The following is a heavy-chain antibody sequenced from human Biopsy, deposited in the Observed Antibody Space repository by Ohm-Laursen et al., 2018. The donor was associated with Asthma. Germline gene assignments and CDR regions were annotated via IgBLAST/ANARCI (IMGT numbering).Heavy chain of an antibody. CDR2: ISYDGSSI. CDR3: AKDTEGRYDFWSGLSYNYYGMDV. CDR1: RFTYE. J-gene: IGHJ6*02. D-gene: IGHD3-3*01. Sequence: SLRLSCTASRFTYEMHWVRQAPGKGLEWVAVISYDGSSIYYADSVKGRFTISRDNSKNTLYLQMNSLRAEDTAVYYCAKDTEGRYDFWSGLSYNYYGMDVWGQGTTVTVSS. V-gene: IGHV3-30*04.